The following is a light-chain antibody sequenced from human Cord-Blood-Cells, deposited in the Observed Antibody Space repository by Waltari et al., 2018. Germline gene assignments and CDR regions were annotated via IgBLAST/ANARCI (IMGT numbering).Light chain of an antibody. V-gene: IGKV1-9*01. J-gene: IGKJ4*01. CDR3: QQLNSYPLT. Sequence: DIQLLQSPSFLSASVGDRVTITCRASQGISSYLAWYQQKPGKAPKLLIYAASTLQSGVPSRFSGSGSGTEFTLTISSLQPEDFATYYCQQLNSYPLTFGGGTKVEIK. CDR2: AAS. CDR1: QGISSY.